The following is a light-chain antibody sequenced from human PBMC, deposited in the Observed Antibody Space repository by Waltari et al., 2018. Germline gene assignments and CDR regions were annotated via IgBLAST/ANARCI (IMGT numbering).Light chain of an antibody. J-gene: IGLJ3*02. CDR1: STTITNY. V-gene: IGLV1-47*01. Sequence: QSVLTQPPSASGAPGQEVSISCSGGSTTITNYVFWYQQFPGTAPKLTVYKYYERPSGVPDRFSASKSGTSASMAISGLRSDDEADYYCATWDDSLNGWVFGGGTKLTVL. CDR2: KYY. CDR3: ATWDDSLNGWV.